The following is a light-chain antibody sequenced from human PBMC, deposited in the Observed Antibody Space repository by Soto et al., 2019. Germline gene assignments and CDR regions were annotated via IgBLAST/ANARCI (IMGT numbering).Light chain of an antibody. Sequence: QSALTQPASVSGSPGQSITISCTGTSSDVGGYNYVSWYQQHPGKAPKLMIYEVSNRPSGVSNRFSGSKSGNTASLTISGLQVEDEADYYCSSYTSSSTQVFGTATKVTVL. CDR1: SSDVGGYNY. V-gene: IGLV2-14*01. J-gene: IGLJ1*01. CDR3: SSYTSSSTQV. CDR2: EVS.